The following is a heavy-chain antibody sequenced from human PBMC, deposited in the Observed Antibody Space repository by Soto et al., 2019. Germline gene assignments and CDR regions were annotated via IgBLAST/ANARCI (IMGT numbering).Heavy chain of an antibody. CDR2: IYYSGST. J-gene: IGHJ6*02. D-gene: IGHD4-17*01. CDR3: ARRTTVVTDYYYGMDV. CDR1: GGSISSSSYY. Sequence: SSETLSLTCTVSGGSISSSSYYWGWIRQPPGKGLEWIGSIYYSGSTYYNPSLKSRVTISVDTSKNQFSLKLSSVTAADTAVYYCARRTTVVTDYYYGMDVWGQGTTVTVSS. V-gene: IGHV4-39*01.